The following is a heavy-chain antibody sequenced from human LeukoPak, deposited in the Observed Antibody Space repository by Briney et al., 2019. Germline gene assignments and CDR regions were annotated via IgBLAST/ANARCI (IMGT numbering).Heavy chain of an antibody. CDR1: GGSISSSSYF. CDR3: AISSGPYLFDY. V-gene: IGHV4-39*01. D-gene: IGHD6-19*01. J-gene: IGHJ4*02. CDR2: IYYSGST. Sequence: SETLSLTCTVAGGSISSSSYFWGWIRQPPGKGLEWIGSIYYSGSTYYNPSLKSRVTISVDTSKNQFSLKLSSVTAADMAVYYCAISSGPYLFDYWGQGTLVTVSS.